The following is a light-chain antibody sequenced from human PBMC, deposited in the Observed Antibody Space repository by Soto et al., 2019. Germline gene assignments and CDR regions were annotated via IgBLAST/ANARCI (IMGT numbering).Light chain of an antibody. V-gene: IGLV2-14*01. CDR3: SSYTSSSTLV. CDR2: DVS. J-gene: IGLJ2*01. Sequence: QSALTQPASVSGSPGQSITISCTGTSSDVGGYNYVSWYQQHPGKAPKLMIYDVSNRPSGVSNRFSGSKSGKTASLTISGLQAVDEADYYYSSYTSSSTLVFGGGTQLTVL. CDR1: SSDVGGYNY.